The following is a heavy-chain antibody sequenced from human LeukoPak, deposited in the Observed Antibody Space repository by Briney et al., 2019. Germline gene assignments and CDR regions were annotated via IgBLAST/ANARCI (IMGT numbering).Heavy chain of an antibody. CDR1: GGSFSGYY. D-gene: IGHD3-16*01. CDR2: INHSGST. CDR3: ARGGGNFDF. V-gene: IGHV4-34*01. J-gene: IGHJ4*02. Sequence: KPSETLSLTCAVYGGSFSGYYWTWIRQPPGKGPEWIGEINHSGSTNYNPSLKSRVTTSVDTSKNQFSLKLSPVTAADPAVYYCARGGGNFDFWGQGTLVTVSS.